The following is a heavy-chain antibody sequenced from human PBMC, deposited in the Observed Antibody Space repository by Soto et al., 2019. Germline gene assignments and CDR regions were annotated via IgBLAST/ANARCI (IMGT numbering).Heavy chain of an antibody. CDR1: DDSITSAGYS. V-gene: IGHV4-30-2*01. CDR2: IYHTGTT. Sequence: TVSITSAVHDDSITSAGYSWSWVRQQTGKALEWIGYIYHTGTTYYTAALKSRVTISLDRSKNRIALSLNSVTAADTAVYYCVAAVFAASSHYSLGAWGQGPTV. D-gene: IGHD2-15*01. CDR3: VAAVFAASSHYSLGA. J-gene: IGHJ6*02.